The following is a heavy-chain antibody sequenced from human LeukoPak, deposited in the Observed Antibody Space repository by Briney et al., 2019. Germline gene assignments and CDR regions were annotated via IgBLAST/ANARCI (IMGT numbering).Heavy chain of an antibody. V-gene: IGHV4-34*01. J-gene: IGHJ6*02. D-gene: IGHD5-12*01. CDR2: INHSGST. CDR1: GGSFTGYY. Sequence: SETLSLTCAVYGGSFTGYYWSWIRPPPGEGLEWIGEINHSGSTNYKPSLKSRVTISADTSKNQFSLKLSSVTAADTAVYYCARAFGYSGYGMDVWGQGTTVTVSS. CDR3: ARAFGYSGYGMDV.